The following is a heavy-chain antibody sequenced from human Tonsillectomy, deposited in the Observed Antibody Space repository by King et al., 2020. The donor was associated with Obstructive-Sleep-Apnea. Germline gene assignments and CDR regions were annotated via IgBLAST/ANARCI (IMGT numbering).Heavy chain of an antibody. Sequence: QLVQSGAEVKKPGASVKVSCKASGYTFTSYYMHWVRQAPGQGLEWMGIINPSGGSTSYAQKFQGRVTMTRDTSTSTVYMELSSLRSEDTAVYYCARSPEDTVTTFYYYYGMDVWGQGTTVTVSS. CDR2: INPSGGST. CDR3: ARSPEDTVTTFYYYYGMDV. V-gene: IGHV1-46*01. J-gene: IGHJ6*02. D-gene: IGHD4-17*01. CDR1: GYTFTSYY.